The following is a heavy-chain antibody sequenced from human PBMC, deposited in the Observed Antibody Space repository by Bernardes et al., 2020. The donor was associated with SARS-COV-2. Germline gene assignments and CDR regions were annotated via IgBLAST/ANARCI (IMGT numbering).Heavy chain of an antibody. J-gene: IGHJ4*02. CDR2: ISGSGDVS. D-gene: IGHD5-12*01. CDR1: GFTFSEYA. V-gene: IGHV3-23*01. Sequence: GSLRLSCAASGFTFSEYAMTWVRQAPGKGLEWVSSISGSGDVSYYVDSVKGRFTISRDNSKNTLSLQMNSLRADDTAIYYCAKARYTDYFYYFESWGQGTLVAVSS. CDR3: AKARYTDYFYYFES.